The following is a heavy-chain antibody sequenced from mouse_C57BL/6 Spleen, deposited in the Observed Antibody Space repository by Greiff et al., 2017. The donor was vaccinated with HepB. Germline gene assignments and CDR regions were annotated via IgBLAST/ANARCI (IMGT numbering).Heavy chain of an antibody. CDR2: IYPGSGNT. D-gene: IGHD1-1*01. Sequence: QVQLKQSGAELVRPGASVKLSCKASGYTFTDYYINWVKQRPGQGLEWIARIYPGSGNTFYNEKFKGKATLTAEKSSSTAYMQLSSLTSEDSAVYFCARGGYGSSYNWDDYWGQGTTRTVSS. CDR3: ARGGYGSSYNWDDY. V-gene: IGHV1-76*01. J-gene: IGHJ2*01. CDR1: GYTFTDYY.